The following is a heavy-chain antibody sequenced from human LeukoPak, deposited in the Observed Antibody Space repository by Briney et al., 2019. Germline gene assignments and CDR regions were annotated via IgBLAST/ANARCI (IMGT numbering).Heavy chain of an antibody. CDR2: MNPNSGNT. CDR1: GYTFTSYG. Sequence: ASVKVSCKASGYTFTSYGISWVRQAPGQGLEWMGWMNPNSGNTGYAQKFQGRVTMTRNTSISTAYMELSSLRSEDTAVYYCARARRRWLQLVDYWGQGTLVTVSS. D-gene: IGHD5-24*01. V-gene: IGHV1-8*02. J-gene: IGHJ4*02. CDR3: ARARRRWLQLVDY.